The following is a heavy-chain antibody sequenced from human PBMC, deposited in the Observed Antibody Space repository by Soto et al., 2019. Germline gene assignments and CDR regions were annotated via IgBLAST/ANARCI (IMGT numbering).Heavy chain of an antibody. Sequence: ASVKVSCKASGGTFSSYAISWVRQAPGQGLEWMGGIIPIFGTANYAQKFQGRVTITADESTSTAYMELSSLRSEDTAVYYCARRRLRESDPSFDYWGQGTLVTVSS. CDR1: GGTFSSYA. D-gene: IGHD5-12*01. CDR2: IIPIFGTA. CDR3: ARRRLRESDPSFDY. V-gene: IGHV1-69*13. J-gene: IGHJ4*02.